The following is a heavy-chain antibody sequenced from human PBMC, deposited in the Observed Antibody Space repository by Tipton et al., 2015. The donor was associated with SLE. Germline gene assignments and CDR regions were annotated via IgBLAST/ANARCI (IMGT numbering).Heavy chain of an antibody. CDR2: IYYSGST. D-gene: IGHD4/OR15-4a*01. Sequence: GLVKPSETLSLTCTVSGGPISTYYWGWIRQPPGKGLELIGYIYYSGSTNSNPSLKSRVTISVDTSKNQFSLKLTSVTAADTAVYYCTRGHGARYYFDFWGQGTLVTVSS. CDR3: TRGHGARYYFDF. V-gene: IGHV4-59*01. J-gene: IGHJ4*02. CDR1: GGPISTYY.